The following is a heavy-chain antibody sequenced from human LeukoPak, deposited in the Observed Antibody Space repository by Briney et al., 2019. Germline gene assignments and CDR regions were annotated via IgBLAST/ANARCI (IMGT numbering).Heavy chain of an antibody. Sequence: GASVKVSCKASGYTFTDYYMHWVRQAPGQGLEWMGRINPKSGGSNYAQSFQGRVTKTRDTSINTAYMELSGLRSNDAAVYYCARGTSSSPYYFDYWGQGTLVTVSS. CDR1: GYTFTDYY. CDR2: INPKSGGS. J-gene: IGHJ4*02. V-gene: IGHV1-2*06. D-gene: IGHD2-2*01. CDR3: ARGTSSSPYYFDY.